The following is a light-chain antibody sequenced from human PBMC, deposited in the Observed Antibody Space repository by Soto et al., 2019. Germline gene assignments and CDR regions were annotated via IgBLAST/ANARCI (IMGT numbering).Light chain of an antibody. Sequence: QSALTQPASVSGSPGQSITISCTGTSSTVGGLNVVSWYQQHPGQAPNVIIYEGINRPSGVSNRFSGSNSGSTASLTISGLQAEDESDYYCVSYVGATTSVFGSGTKLTVL. J-gene: IGLJ6*01. CDR3: VSYVGATTSV. V-gene: IGLV2-23*01. CDR1: SSTVGGLNV. CDR2: EGI.